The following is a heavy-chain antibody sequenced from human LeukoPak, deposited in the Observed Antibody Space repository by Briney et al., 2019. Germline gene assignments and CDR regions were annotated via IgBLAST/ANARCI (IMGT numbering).Heavy chain of an antibody. D-gene: IGHD6-19*01. CDR2: ISSSGSTI. CDR3: ALAAVAGPLPFDY. CDR1: GFTFSDYY. V-gene: IGHV3-11*01. J-gene: IGHJ4*02. Sequence: PGGSLRLSCAASGFTFSDYYMSWIRQAPGKGLEWVSYISSSGSTIYYADSVKGRFTISRDNAKNSLYLQMNSLRAEDTAVYYCALAAVAGPLPFDYWGQGTLVTVSS.